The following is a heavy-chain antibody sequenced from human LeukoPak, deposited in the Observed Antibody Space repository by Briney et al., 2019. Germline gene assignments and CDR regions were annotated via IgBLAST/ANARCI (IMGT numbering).Heavy chain of an antibody. D-gene: IGHD2-2*01. J-gene: IGHJ4*02. CDR1: DYTFINYG. V-gene: IGHV1-18*01. CDR2: ISTYSGNT. CDR3: ATEDCSSTSCYFGVY. Sequence: ASVKVSCKASDYTFINYGISWVRQAPGQGLEWMGWISTYSGNTNYAQKVQGRVTMTTDTSTSTAYMELRSLRSDDTAVYYCATEDCSSTSCYFGVYWGQGTLVTVSS.